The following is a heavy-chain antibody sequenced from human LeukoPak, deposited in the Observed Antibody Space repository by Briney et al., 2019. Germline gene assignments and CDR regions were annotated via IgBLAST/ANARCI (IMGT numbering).Heavy chain of an antibody. J-gene: IGHJ4*02. V-gene: IGHV1-18*01. CDR2: ISAYNGNT. D-gene: IGHD3-9*01. CDR1: GYTFTSYG. Sequence: ASVKVSCKASGYTFTSYGISWVRQAPGQGLEWMGWISAYNGNTHYAQKLQGRVTMTTDTSTSTAYMELRSLRSDDTAVYYCARDLRYFDSWENFDYWGQGTLVTVSS. CDR3: ARDLRYFDSWENFDY.